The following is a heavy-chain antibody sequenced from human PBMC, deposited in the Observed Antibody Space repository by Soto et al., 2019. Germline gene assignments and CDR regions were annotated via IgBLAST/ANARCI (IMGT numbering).Heavy chain of an antibody. CDR3: AGRLYDFWSGHPKGLDY. Sequence: PGGSLRLSCAASGFTFSGSAMHWVRQASGKGLEWVGRIRTKANNYATAYAVSVKGRFTISRDDSRNTAYLQMNSLKTEDTAVYYCAGRLYDFWSGHPKGLDYWGQGTVVTVSS. CDR2: IRTKANNYAT. CDR1: GFTFSGSA. J-gene: IGHJ4*02. D-gene: IGHD3-3*01. V-gene: IGHV3-73*01.